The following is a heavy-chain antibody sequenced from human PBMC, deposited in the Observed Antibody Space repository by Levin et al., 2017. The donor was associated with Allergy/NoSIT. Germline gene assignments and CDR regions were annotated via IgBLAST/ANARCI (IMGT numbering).Heavy chain of an antibody. Sequence: GGSLRLSCVPSGYTFTDYWIGWVRQLPGKGLEWVGIVNPADSDTRYSPSFEGHVTISADKSINTAYLQWDTLRASDTATYYCARHGPWVALGRYDTWGRGTLVTVSS. D-gene: IGHD2-15*01. CDR1: GYTFTDYW. CDR2: VNPADSDT. J-gene: IGHJ5*02. V-gene: IGHV5-51*01. CDR3: ARHGPWVALGRYDT.